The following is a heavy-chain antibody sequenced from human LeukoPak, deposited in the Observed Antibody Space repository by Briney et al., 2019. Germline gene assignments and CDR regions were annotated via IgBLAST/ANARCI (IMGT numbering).Heavy chain of an antibody. CDR3: ARGRKRLYYDGMDV. D-gene: IGHD1-14*01. CDR1: GGSISSYY. V-gene: IGHV4-59*13. J-gene: IGHJ6*02. Sequence: SETLSLTCTVSGGSISSYYWSWIRQPPGKGLEWIGYIYYSGSANYNPSLKSRVTISVDTSKNQFSLKLSSVTAADTAVYYCARGRKRLYYDGMDVWGQGTTVTVSS. CDR2: IYYSGSA.